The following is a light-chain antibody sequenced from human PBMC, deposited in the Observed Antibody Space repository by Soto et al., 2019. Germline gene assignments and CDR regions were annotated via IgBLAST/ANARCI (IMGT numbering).Light chain of an antibody. CDR3: QSYDSSNKV. J-gene: IGLJ6*01. CDR1: SGSIASNY. CDR2: EDN. Sequence: NFMLTQPHSVSESPGKTVTISCTGSSGSIASNYVQWYQQRPGSAPTTVIYEDNQRPSGVPDRFSGSIDSPSNSASLTISGLKTEDVADYYCQSYDSSNKVFGSGTQLTVL. V-gene: IGLV6-57*02.